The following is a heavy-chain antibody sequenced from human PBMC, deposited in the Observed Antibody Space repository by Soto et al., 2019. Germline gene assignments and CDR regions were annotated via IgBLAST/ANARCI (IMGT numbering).Heavy chain of an antibody. J-gene: IGHJ5*02. CDR2: ITGSGSSI. V-gene: IGHV3-23*01. D-gene: IGHD4-17*01. Sequence: PGGSLRLSCVASGFSFNKYAMIWVRQAPGKGQEWVSGITGSGSSIQYTASVKGRFTISRDNSKNTVYLQMDYLRAEDTAMYYCAIDDVSGDGLCLVSAWGQGTPDTGSS. CDR3: AIDDVSGDGLCLVSA. CDR1: GFSFNKYA.